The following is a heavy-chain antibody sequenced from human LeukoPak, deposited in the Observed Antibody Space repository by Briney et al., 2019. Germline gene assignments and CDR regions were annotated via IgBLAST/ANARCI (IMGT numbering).Heavy chain of an antibody. J-gene: IGHJ4*02. D-gene: IGHD2-15*01. Sequence: ASVKVSCKASGYTFTSYAMNWVRQAPGQGLEWMGWINTNTGNPTYAQGFTGRFVFSLDTSVSTAYLQISSLKAEDTAVYYCARGSVVVVAATPSVLGYWGQGTLVTVSS. CDR1: GYTFTSYA. CDR2: INTNTGNP. V-gene: IGHV7-4-1*02. CDR3: ARGSVVVVAATPSVLGY.